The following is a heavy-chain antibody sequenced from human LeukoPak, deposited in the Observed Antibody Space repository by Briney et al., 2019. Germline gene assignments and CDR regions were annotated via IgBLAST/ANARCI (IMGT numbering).Heavy chain of an antibody. J-gene: IGHJ4*02. CDR2: ISAYNGNT. CDR1: GYTFTSYG. CDR3: ARDRPTYYYDSSGYYPGY. Sequence: ASVKVSCKASGYTFTSYGISWVRQAPGQGLEWMGWISAYNGNTNYAQKLQGRVTMTTDTSTSTAYMELRSLRSDDTAVHYCARDRPTYYYDSSGYYPGYWGQGTLVTVSS. D-gene: IGHD3-22*01. V-gene: IGHV1-18*01.